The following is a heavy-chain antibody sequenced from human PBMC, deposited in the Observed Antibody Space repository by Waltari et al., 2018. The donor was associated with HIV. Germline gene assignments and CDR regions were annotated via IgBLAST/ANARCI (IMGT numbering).Heavy chain of an antibody. CDR1: GFSLSNARMG. V-gene: IGHV2-26*01. D-gene: IGHD3-22*01. CDR2: IFSNDEK. J-gene: IGHJ3*02. CDR3: ARIRRRYYYDSSGYSGAFDI. Sequence: QVTLKESGPVLVKPTETLTLTCTVSGFSLSNARMGVSWIRQPPGKALEWLAHIFSNDEKSYSTSLKSRLTISKDTSKSQVVLTMTNMDPVDTATYYCARIRRRYYYDSSGYSGAFDIWGQGTMVTVSS.